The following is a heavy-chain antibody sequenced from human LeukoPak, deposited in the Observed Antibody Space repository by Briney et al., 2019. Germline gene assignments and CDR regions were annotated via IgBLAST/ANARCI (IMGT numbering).Heavy chain of an antibody. J-gene: IGHJ4*02. CDR3: ARDGAAPGLYFDS. Sequence: GGSLRLSCAASGFTFSSYWMIWVRQAPGKGLEWVANINQDGSETYYVDSVKGRFAIFRDNARNSLHLQTNSLRAEDTAVYYCARDGAAPGLYFDSWGQGTLVTVSS. D-gene: IGHD6-25*01. CDR2: INQDGSET. V-gene: IGHV3-7*01. CDR1: GFTFSSYW.